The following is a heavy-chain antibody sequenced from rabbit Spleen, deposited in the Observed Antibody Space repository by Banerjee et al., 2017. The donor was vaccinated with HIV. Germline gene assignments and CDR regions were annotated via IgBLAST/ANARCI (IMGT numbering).Heavy chain of an antibody. J-gene: IGHJ4*01. V-gene: IGHV1S7*01. D-gene: IGHD4-2*01. CDR2: IDPIFNSA. Sequence: QLVESGGGLVQPGGSLKLSCKASGFDFSSYYMSWVRQAPGKGLEWIGYIDPIFNSAYYASWVNGRFSISRENTQNTVSLQLNSLTAADTATYFCARGGYGGHIYAMGLWGQGTLVTVS. CDR1: GFDFSSYY. CDR3: ARGGYGGHIYAMGL.